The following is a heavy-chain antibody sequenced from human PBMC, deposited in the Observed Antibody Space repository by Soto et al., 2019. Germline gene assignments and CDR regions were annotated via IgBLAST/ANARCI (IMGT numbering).Heavy chain of an antibody. CDR2: IFYSGST. Sequence: PSKTLSLTCTVSGGSISNYYWGWIRQPPGRGLEWIGHIFYSGSTNYNPALKSRVTISVDTSKSQFSLKLSSVTAADTAVYYCAKDSGYNYGYFRWFDPWGQGTLVTSPQ. D-gene: IGHD5-18*01. CDR1: GGSISNYY. V-gene: IGHV4-59*01. CDR3: AKDSGYNYGYFRWFDP. J-gene: IGHJ5*02.